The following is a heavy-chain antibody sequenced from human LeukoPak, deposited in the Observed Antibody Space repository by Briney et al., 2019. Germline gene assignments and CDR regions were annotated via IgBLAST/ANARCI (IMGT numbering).Heavy chain of an antibody. J-gene: IGHJ5*02. V-gene: IGHV4-59*01. CDR2: IYYSGST. D-gene: IGHD3-22*01. CDR1: GGSISSYY. Sequence: SETLSLTCTVSGGSISSYYWSWIRQPPGEGLEWIGYIYYSGSTNYNPSLKSRVTISVDTSKNQFSLKLSSVTAADTAVYYCARVEQDYYDSSGYYPREWFDPWGQGTLVTVSS. CDR3: ARVEQDYYDSSGYYPREWFDP.